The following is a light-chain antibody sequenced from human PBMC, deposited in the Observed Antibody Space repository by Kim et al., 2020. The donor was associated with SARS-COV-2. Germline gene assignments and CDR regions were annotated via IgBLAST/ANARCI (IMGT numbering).Light chain of an antibody. Sequence: QSVVTQPASVSGSPGQSLTISCTGTNSDVGDYDYVSWYQQHPGKAPKLIIFYVSIRPSGVSSRFSGSKSGNTASLTISGLQDEDEADYYCCSYARGSAYVFGTGTKVTVL. V-gene: IGLV2-14*01. J-gene: IGLJ1*01. CDR3: CSYARGSAYV. CDR2: YVS. CDR1: NSDVGDYDY.